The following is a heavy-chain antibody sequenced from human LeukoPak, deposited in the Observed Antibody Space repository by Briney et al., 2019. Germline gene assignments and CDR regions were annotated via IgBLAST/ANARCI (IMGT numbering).Heavy chain of an antibody. J-gene: IGHJ4*02. CDR2: IVVGSGNT. V-gene: IGHV1-58*01. Sequence: SVKVSCKASGFTFTSSAVQWVRQARGQRLEWIGWIVVGSGNTNYAQKFQERVAITRDMSTSTAYMELSSLRSEDTAVYYCAAVAAAGHRLDYWGQGTLVTVSS. CDR3: AAVAAAGHRLDY. CDR1: GFTFTSSA. D-gene: IGHD6-13*01.